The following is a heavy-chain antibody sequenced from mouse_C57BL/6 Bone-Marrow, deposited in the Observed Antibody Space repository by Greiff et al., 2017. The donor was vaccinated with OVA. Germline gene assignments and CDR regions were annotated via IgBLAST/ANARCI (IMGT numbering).Heavy chain of an antibody. Sequence: VQLQQSGPELVKPGASVKISCKASGYSFTGYYMNWVKQSPEKSLEWIGEINPSTGGTTYNQKFKAKATLTVDKSSSTAYMQLKSLTSEDSAVYYCARENPEGVWFAYWGQGTLVTVSA. V-gene: IGHV1-42*01. J-gene: IGHJ3*01. CDR3: ARENPEGVWFAY. CDR2: INPSTGGT. CDR1: GYSFTGYY.